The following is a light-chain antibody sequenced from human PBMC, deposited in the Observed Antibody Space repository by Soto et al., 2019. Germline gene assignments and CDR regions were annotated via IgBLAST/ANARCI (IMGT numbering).Light chain of an antibody. J-gene: IGKJ5*01. CDR3: QQYNSAIT. CDR2: KAS. V-gene: IGKV1-5*03. CDR1: QSISSW. Sequence: DIQMTQSPSTLSAYVGDRITITCRASQSISSWLAWYQQKPGKAPNLLIYKASTLGSGVPSRFSGSGSGTEFTLTISSLQPEDFAIYYCQQYNSAITFGQGTLLETK.